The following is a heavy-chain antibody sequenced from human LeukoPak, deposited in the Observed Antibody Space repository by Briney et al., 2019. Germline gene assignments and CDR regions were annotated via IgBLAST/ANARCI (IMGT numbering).Heavy chain of an antibody. V-gene: IGHV1-18*01. CDR1: GYTFTSYG. J-gene: IGHJ6*02. CDR2: FSAYSGNT. Sequence: ASVPVTLMCSGYTFTSYGFSWVRQAPGQGLEWVGFFSAYSGNTNNAQKLESKDNMTTDKSTSTAYMELRSLRSDHTGVYYCARDQGYILVVTAIYYCYYGMDVWGQGNRVTVSS. D-gene: IGHD2-21*02. CDR3: ARDQGYILVVTAIYYCYYGMDV.